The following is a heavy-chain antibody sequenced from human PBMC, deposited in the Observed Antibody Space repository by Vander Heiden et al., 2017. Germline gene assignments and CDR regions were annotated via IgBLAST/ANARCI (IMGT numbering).Heavy chain of an antibody. V-gene: IGHV4-39*01. J-gene: IGHJ4*02. CDR1: GGSISSSSYY. D-gene: IGHD6-25*01. CDR3: ARRRLPVFSLDY. Sequence: QLQLQESGPGLVQPSETLSLTCTVSGGSISSSSYYWGWIRQPPGKGLEWIGSIYYSGSTYYNPSLKSRVTISVDTSKNQFSLKLSSVTAADTAVYYCARRRLPVFSLDYWGQGTLVTVSS. CDR2: IYYSGST.